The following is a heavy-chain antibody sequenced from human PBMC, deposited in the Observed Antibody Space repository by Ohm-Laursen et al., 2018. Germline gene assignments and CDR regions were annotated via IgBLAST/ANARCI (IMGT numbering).Heavy chain of an antibody. V-gene: IGHV4-34*01. D-gene: IGHD1-26*01. Sequence: SDTLSLTCAVYGGSFSGYYWSWIRQPPGKGLEWIGEINHSGSTNYNPSLKSRVTISVDTSKNQLSLKLSSVTAADTAVYYCARHDSGSYLDAFDIWGQGTMVTVSS. CDR3: ARHDSGSYLDAFDI. CDR2: INHSGST. CDR1: GGSFSGYY. J-gene: IGHJ3*02.